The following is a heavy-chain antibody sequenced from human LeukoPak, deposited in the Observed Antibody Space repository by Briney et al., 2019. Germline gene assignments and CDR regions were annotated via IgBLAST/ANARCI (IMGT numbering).Heavy chain of an antibody. Sequence: SETLSLTCTVSGYSISSGYYWGWIRQPPGKGLEWIGSIYYTGNTYYNASLKSRVTISIDTSKNQFSLKLTSVTAADTAVYYCAKQTGSGLFILPGGQGTLVTVSS. CDR1: GYSISSGYY. V-gene: IGHV4-38-2*02. CDR3: AKQTGSGLFILP. J-gene: IGHJ4*02. D-gene: IGHD3/OR15-3a*01. CDR2: IYYTGNT.